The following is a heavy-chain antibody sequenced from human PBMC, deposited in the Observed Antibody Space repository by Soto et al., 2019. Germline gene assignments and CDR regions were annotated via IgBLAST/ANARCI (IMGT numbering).Heavy chain of an antibody. CDR1: GFSLSNARMG. V-gene: IGHV2-26*01. CDR2: IFSNDEK. CDR3: ARGYGYCSSTSCPFDY. D-gene: IGHD2-2*01. Sequence: SGPTLVNPTETLTLTCTVSGFSLSNARMGVSWIRQPPGKALEWLAHIFSNDEKSYSTSLKSRLTISKGTSKSQVVLTMTNMDPVDTATYYCARGYGYCSSTSCPFDYWGQGTLVTVSS. J-gene: IGHJ4*02.